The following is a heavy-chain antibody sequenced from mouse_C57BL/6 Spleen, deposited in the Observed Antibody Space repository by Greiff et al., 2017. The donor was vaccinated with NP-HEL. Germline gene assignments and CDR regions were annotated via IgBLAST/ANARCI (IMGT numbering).Heavy chain of an antibody. CDR3: AREEGITTVDWYFDV. V-gene: IGHV3-6*01. D-gene: IGHD1-1*01. J-gene: IGHJ1*03. CDR2: ISYDGSN. CDR1: GYSITSGYY. Sequence: EVKLVESGPGLVKPSQSLSLTCSVTGYSITSGYYWNWIRQFPGNKLEWMGYISYDGSNNYNPSLKNRISITRDTSKNQFFLKLNSVTTEDTATYYGAREEGITTVDWYFDVWGTGTTVTVSS.